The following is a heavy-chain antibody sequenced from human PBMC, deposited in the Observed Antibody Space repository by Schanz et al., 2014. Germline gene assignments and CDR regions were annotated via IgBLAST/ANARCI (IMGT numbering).Heavy chain of an antibody. CDR3: ARRSVSPSGNSYGYVVAWFDP. CDR1: GGSISSSNW. CDR2: IYHSGST. J-gene: IGHJ5*02. D-gene: IGHD5-18*01. Sequence: QVQLQESGPGLVKPSGTLSLTCAVSGGSISSSNWWSWVRQPPGKGLEWIGEIYHSGSTNYKPSPKSRSTRSEENSKNQSSLKRRSGTAADTAVYYCARRSVSPSGNSYGYVVAWFDPWGQGTLVTVSS. V-gene: IGHV4-4*02.